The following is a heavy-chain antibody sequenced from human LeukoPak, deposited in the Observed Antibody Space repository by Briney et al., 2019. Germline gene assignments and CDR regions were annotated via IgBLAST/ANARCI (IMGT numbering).Heavy chain of an antibody. Sequence: GGSLRLSCAASGFTVSSNYMSWVRQAPGKGLEWVSAISGSGGSTYYADSVKGRFTISRDNSKNTLYLQMNSLRAEDTAVYYCAKGPDVGWEYYFDYWGQGTLVTVSS. CDR2: ISGSGGST. D-gene: IGHD1-26*01. J-gene: IGHJ4*02. V-gene: IGHV3-23*01. CDR1: GFTVSSNY. CDR3: AKGPDVGWEYYFDY.